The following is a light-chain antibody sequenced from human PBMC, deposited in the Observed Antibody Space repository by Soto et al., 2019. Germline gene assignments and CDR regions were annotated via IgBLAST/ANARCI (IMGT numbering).Light chain of an antibody. CDR1: QSLVDNDGYSY. CDR2: KIS. Sequence: VVMTQSPLSLPVTLGEPASVSCRSSQSLVDNDGYSYLSWFQQRPGQSPRRLIYKISNRDSGVPDRFSGSGSDSDFTLKISRVEPEDGAVYYCMQGTHWPYTFGQGTQLELK. J-gene: IGKJ2*01. CDR3: MQGTHWPYT. V-gene: IGKV2-30*01.